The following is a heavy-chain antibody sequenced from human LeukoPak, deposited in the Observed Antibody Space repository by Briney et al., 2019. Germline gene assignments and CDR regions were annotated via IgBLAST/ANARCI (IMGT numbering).Heavy chain of an antibody. Sequence: AAVKVPRQASGYSFPNYAMNWVRQAPRQGGEGVGWVNTNTGNPTFAQGFTGRFVFSFDTSVSTAYLQISSLKAEDTAVYYCARENSGIAATDIIDFWGQGTLVTVSS. CDR3: ARENSGIAATDIIDF. CDR2: VNTNTGNP. CDR1: GYSFPNYA. J-gene: IGHJ4*02. V-gene: IGHV7-4-1*02. D-gene: IGHD6-13*01.